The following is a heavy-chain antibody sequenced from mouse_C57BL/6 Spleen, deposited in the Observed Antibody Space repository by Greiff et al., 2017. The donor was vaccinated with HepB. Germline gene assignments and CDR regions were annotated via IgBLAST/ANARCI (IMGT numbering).Heavy chain of an antibody. Sequence: EVHLVESGPGLVKPSQSLSLTCSVTGYSITSGYYWNWIRQFPGNKLEWMGYISYDGSNNYNPSLKNRISITRDTSKNQFFLKLNSVTTEDTATYYCARKLSFAYWGQGTLVTVSA. CDR3: ARKLSFAY. V-gene: IGHV3-6*01. J-gene: IGHJ3*01. D-gene: IGHD1-1*02. CDR2: ISYDGSN. CDR1: GYSITSGYY.